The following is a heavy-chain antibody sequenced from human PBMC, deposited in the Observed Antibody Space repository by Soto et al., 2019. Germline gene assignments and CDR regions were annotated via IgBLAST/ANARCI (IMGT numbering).Heavy chain of an antibody. D-gene: IGHD2-21*02. V-gene: IGHV1-2*02. CDR1: GYTFTGYY. Sequence: QVQLVQSGAEVKKPGASVKVSCKASGYTFTGYYMHWVRQAPGQGLEWMGWINPNSGGTNYAQKFQGRVTMSRDTSISTAYMELSRLRSDDTAVYYCARGSIVVVSDTSLGFDPWGQGSLVTVSS. CDR3: ARGSIVVVSDTSLGFDP. CDR2: INPNSGGT. J-gene: IGHJ5*02.